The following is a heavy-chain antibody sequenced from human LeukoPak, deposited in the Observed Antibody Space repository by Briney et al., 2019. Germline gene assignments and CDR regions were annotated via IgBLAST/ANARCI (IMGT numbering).Heavy chain of an antibody. J-gene: IGHJ5*02. Sequence: PSETLSLTCTVSGGSISSSSYYWGWIRQPPGKGLEWIGSIYYSGSTYYNPSLKSRVTISVDTSKNQFSLKLSSVTAADTAVYYCARLSGSLSNWFDPWGQGTLVTVSS. CDR1: GGSISSSSYY. CDR3: ARLSGSLSNWFDP. D-gene: IGHD3-10*01. V-gene: IGHV4-39*01. CDR2: IYYSGST.